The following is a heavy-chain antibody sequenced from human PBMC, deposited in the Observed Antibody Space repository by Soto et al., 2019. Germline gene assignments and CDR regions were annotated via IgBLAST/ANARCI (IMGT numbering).Heavy chain of an antibody. CDR3: AKDTPIAAAGRDDYYYMDV. D-gene: IGHD6-13*01. J-gene: IGHJ6*03. CDR2: ISCNSGSI. CDR1: GFTFDDYA. V-gene: IGHV3-9*01. Sequence: EVQLVESGGGLVQPGRSPRLSCAASGFTFDDYAMHWVRQAPGKGLEWASGISCNSGSIGYADSVKGRFTISRDNAKNSLYLQMNSPRAEDTALYYCAKDTPIAAAGRDDYYYMDVWGKGTTVTVSS.